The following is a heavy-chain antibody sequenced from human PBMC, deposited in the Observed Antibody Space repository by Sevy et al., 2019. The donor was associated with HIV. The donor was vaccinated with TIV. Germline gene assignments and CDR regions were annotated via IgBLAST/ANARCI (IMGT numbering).Heavy chain of an antibody. CDR3: ATHAGIAAAGRVFDY. D-gene: IGHD6-13*01. V-gene: IGHV3-72*01. Sequence: GGSLRLSCAASGFTFSDHYMEWVRQAPGKGLEWVGRIRNKADSYTTEYAASVKGRFTIPRDDSKNSLYLLMISLKTEDTAVYYCATHAGIAAAGRVFDYWGQGTLVTVSS. CDR1: GFTFSDHY. CDR2: IRNKADSYTT. J-gene: IGHJ4*02.